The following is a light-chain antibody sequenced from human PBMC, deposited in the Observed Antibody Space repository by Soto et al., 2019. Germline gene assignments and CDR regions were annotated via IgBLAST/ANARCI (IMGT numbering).Light chain of an antibody. J-gene: IGLJ3*02. CDR1: SSDVGAYNY. CDR2: EVS. CDR3: SSYTSSSTWL. Sequence: QSALTQPASVSGSPGQSITISCTGTSSDVGAYNYVSWYQQHPGKAPKLMIYEVSSRPSGVSNRFSGSKYANTASLTISGLQAGDEADYYCSSYTSSSTWLFGGGTKVTVL. V-gene: IGLV2-14*03.